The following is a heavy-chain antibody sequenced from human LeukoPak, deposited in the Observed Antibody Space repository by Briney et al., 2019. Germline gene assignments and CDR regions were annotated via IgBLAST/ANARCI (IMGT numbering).Heavy chain of an antibody. CDR2: FDPEDGET. Sequence: GASVNVSFKVSGYTLTELSMHWVRQAPGKGLEWMGGFDPEDGETIYAQKFQGRVTMTRDTSISTAYMELSRLRSDDTAVYYCARGLGKSTIFGVVILVYWGQGTLVTVSS. CDR1: GYTLTELS. V-gene: IGHV1-24*01. J-gene: IGHJ4*02. CDR3: ARGLGKSTIFGVVILVY. D-gene: IGHD3-3*01.